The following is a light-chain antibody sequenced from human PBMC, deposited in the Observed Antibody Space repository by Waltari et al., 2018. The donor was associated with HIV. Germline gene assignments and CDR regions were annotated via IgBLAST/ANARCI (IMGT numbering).Light chain of an antibody. Sequence: QSALTQPPSASGSPGQSVTISCTGTSSDVGGYNYVSWYQQHPGKAPKLMIYEVSKRPPGVPDRVLGSKSGNTASLTVSGLQAEDEADYYCSSYAGSNNVVFGGGTKLTVL. V-gene: IGLV2-8*01. CDR1: SSDVGGYNY. CDR3: SSYAGSNNVV. CDR2: EVS. J-gene: IGLJ2*01.